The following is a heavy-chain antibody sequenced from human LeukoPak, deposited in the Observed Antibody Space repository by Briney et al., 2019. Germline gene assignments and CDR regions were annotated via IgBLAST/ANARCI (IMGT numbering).Heavy chain of an antibody. V-gene: IGHV4-39*01. CDR1: VGSMTSNSYS. CDR2: LSYTGTN. J-gene: IGHJ4*02. D-gene: IGHD5-18*01. CDR3: VRLRGGIQLWGD. Sequence: SETLSLTCTVCVGSMTSNSYSWGWIRQPPGKELQWLVTLSYTGTNYYNPSLKSRVTMPVDTSKNQLSLKLSYVTAADTAVYYCVRLRGGIQLWGDWGQGTLVTVSS.